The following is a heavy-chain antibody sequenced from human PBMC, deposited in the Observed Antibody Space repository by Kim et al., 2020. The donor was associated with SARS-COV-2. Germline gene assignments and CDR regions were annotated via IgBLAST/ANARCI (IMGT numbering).Heavy chain of an antibody. CDR1: GYTFTSYA. V-gene: IGHV1-3*01. CDR3: AVGYYYDSSGDGAPY. Sequence: ASVKVSCKASGYTFTSYAMHWVRQAPGQRLEWMGWINAGNGNTKYSQKFQGRVTITRDTSASTAYMELSSLRSEDTAVYYCAVGYYYDSSGDGAPYWGQGTLVTVSS. D-gene: IGHD3-22*01. CDR2: INAGNGNT. J-gene: IGHJ4*02.